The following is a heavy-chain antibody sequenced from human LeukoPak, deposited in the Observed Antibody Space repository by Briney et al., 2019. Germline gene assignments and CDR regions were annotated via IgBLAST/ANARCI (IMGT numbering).Heavy chain of an antibody. V-gene: IGHV4-34*01. CDR2: INHSGST. CDR1: GGSFSGYY. J-gene: IGHJ5*02. D-gene: IGHD3-10*01. CDR3: ARHWVTMVRGWINWFDP. Sequence: SETLSLACAVYGGSFSGYYWSWIRQPPGKGLEWIGEINHSGSTNYNPSLKSRVTISVDTSKNQFSLKLSSVTAADTAVYYCARHWVTMVRGWINWFDPWGQGTLVTVSS.